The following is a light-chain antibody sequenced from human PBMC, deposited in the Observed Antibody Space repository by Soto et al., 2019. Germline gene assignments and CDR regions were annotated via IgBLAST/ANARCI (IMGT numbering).Light chain of an antibody. V-gene: IGLV1-44*01. J-gene: IGLJ3*02. CDR1: TSNIGSNT. CDR2: INN. Sequence: QSVLTQPPSASGTPGQRVTISCSGSTSNIGSNTVNWYQQFPGTAPKLLIYINNYRPSGVPDRFSGSKSGTSASLAISGRQSEDEADYYCAAWDDSLNGWVFGGGTKVTVL. CDR3: AAWDDSLNGWV.